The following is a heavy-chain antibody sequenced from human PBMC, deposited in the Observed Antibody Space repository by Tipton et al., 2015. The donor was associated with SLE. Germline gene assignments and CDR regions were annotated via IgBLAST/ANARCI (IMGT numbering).Heavy chain of an antibody. V-gene: IGHV4-30-2*01. J-gene: IGHJ5*02. D-gene: IGHD1-7*01. Sequence: TLSLTCAVSGGSISSGGYSWSWIRQPPGKGLEWIGYIYHSGSTYYNPSLKSRVTISVDRSKNQFSLKLSSVTAADTAVYFCAKIPCYNWNYIAHWGQGVLVTVSS. CDR3: AKIPCYNWNYIAH. CDR1: GGSISSGGYS. CDR2: IYHSGST.